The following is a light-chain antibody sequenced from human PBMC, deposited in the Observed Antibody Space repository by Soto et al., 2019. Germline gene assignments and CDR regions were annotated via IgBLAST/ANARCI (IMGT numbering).Light chain of an antibody. Sequence: QSVLTQPPSASGSPGQSVTISCTGTKNDIGVYDFVSWYQHHPGKAPRLIIYEVVQRPSGVPDRFSGSKSGNTASLTVSGLQAAEEADYFCKSYAGSNTYVFGIGTKLTVL. J-gene: IGLJ1*01. CDR2: EVV. CDR3: KSYAGSNTYV. V-gene: IGLV2-8*01. CDR1: KNDIGVYDF.